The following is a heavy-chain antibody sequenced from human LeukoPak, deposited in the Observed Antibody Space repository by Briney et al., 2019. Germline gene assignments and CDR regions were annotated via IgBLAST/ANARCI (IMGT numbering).Heavy chain of an antibody. Sequence: TSETLSLTCTVSGGSISSYYWSWIRQPAGKGLEWIGRISASGSTNYAPSLRSRITMSVDTSTKQFSLKLTSVTAADTAVYYCARGPYYFDSWGPGTLVTVSS. CDR1: GGSISSYY. V-gene: IGHV4-4*07. CDR3: ARGPYYFDS. CDR2: ISASGST. J-gene: IGHJ4*02.